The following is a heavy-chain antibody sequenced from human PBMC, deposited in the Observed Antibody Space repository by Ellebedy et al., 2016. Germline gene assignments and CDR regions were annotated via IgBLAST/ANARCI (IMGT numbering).Heavy chain of an antibody. D-gene: IGHD2-15*01. J-gene: IGHJ4*02. CDR1: SGSFSGYY. CDR2: LNHSGST. CDR3: ARGGGYCSGGSCYRVGTSLDY. V-gene: IGHV4-34*01. Sequence: SETLSLTCAIYSGSFSGYYWRWIRQPPGKGLEWIGELNHSGSTNYNPSLKSRVTISVDTSKNQFSLKLSSVTAADTAVYYCARGGGYCSGGSCYRVGTSLDYWGQGTLVTVSS.